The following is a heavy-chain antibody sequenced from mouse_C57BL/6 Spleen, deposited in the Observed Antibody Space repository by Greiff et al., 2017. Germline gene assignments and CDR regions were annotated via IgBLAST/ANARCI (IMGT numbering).Heavy chain of an antibody. CDR1: GYTFTDYN. Sequence: EVKVVESGPELVKPGASVKIPCKASGYTFTDYNMDWVKQSHGKSLEWIGDINPNNGGTIYNQKFKGKATLTVDKSSSTAYMELRSLTSEDTAVYYCARWDGSSQYYFDYWGQGTTLTVSS. D-gene: IGHD1-1*01. CDR2: INPNNGGT. V-gene: IGHV1-18*01. CDR3: ARWDGSSQYYFDY. J-gene: IGHJ2*01.